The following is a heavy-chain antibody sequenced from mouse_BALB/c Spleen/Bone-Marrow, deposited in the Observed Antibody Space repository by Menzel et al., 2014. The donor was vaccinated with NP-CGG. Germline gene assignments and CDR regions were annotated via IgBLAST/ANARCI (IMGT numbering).Heavy chain of an antibody. Sequence: QVQLKQSGPELVKPGASVKMSCKASGCSFTSYYIHWVKQRPGQGLEWTGWIYPGDGSSKYNEKFKGKTTLTADKSSSTVYMLISSLTSEDSAIYFCARGSSFSYWYFDVWGAGTTVTVSS. D-gene: IGHD1-1*01. V-gene: IGHV1S56*01. CDR1: GCSFTSYY. CDR3: ARGSSFSYWYFDV. J-gene: IGHJ1*01. CDR2: IYPGDGSS.